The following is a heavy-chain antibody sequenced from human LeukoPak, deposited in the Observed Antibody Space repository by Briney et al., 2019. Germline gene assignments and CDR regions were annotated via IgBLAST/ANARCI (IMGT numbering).Heavy chain of an antibody. CDR1: GYTFTGQY. V-gene: IGHV1-2*02. CDR2: INPNSGGA. J-gene: IGHJ4*02. D-gene: IGHD3-10*01. CDR3: ARGHGSGRTYYFDY. Sequence: ASVKVSCKASGYTFTGQYMHWVRQAPGQAREGMGWINPNSGGANSEQKFQGRVTMTRDTSISTAYMELSGLTSDETAVYYCARGHGSGRTYYFDYWGKGTLVTVSS.